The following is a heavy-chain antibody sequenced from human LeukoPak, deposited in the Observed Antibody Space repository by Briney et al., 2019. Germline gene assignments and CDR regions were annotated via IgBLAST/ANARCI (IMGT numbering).Heavy chain of an antibody. D-gene: IGHD6-19*01. CDR3: AKDSGWCSQDV. Sequence: VGSLRLSCAASGFTFSSYTMHWVRQAPGKGLEWVAVISYDGSNKYYADSVKGRFTISRDNSKNTLYLQMNSLRAEDTAVYYCAKDSGWCSQDVWGEGTTVTISS. CDR2: ISYDGSNK. V-gene: IGHV3-30*04. CDR1: GFTFSSYT. J-gene: IGHJ6*04.